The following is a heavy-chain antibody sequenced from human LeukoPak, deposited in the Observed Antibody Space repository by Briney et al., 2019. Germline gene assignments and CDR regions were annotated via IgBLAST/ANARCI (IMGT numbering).Heavy chain of an antibody. CDR2: IYYSGSA. D-gene: IGHD5-18*01. Sequence: PSETLSLTCTVSGGSINSYYWSWIRQPPGKGLEWIGFIYYSGSANYNPSLKSRVTISVDTSNNRFPLKLSSVTAADTAVYYCARVGYSYGYAFDIWGQGTMVTVSS. CDR3: ARVGYSYGYAFDI. J-gene: IGHJ3*02. V-gene: IGHV4-59*01. CDR1: GGSINSYY.